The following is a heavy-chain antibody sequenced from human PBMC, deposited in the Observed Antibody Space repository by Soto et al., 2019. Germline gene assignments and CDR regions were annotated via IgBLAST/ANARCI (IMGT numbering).Heavy chain of an antibody. D-gene: IGHD3-9*01. CDR3: AKARYPAHLYYFDY. J-gene: IGHJ4*02. CDR1: GFTFSSYG. V-gene: IGHV3-30*18. CDR2: ISYDGSNK. Sequence: GGSLRLSCAASGFTFSSYGMHWVRQAPGKGLEWVAVISYDGSNKYYADSVKGRFTISRDNSKNTLYLQMNSLRAEDTAVYYFAKARYPAHLYYFDYWGQGTLVTVSS.